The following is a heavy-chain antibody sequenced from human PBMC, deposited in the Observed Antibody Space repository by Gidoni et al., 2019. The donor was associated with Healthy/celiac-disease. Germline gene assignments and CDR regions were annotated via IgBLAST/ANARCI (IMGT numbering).Heavy chain of an antibody. CDR2: MNPNSGNT. D-gene: IGHD3-22*01. CDR1: GYTFTSYD. J-gene: IGHJ4*02. CDR3: ARGPYYYDSSGYSFFGY. Sequence: QVQLVQSGAEVKKPGASVKVSCKASGYTFTSYDINWVRQATGQGLEWMGWMNPNSGNTGYAQKFQGRVTMTRNTSISTAYMELSSLRSEDTAVYYCARGPYYYDSSGYSFFGYWGQGTLVTVSS. V-gene: IGHV1-8*01.